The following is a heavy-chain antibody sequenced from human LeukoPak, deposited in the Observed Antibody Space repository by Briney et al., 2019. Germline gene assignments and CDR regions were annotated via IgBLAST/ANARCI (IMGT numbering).Heavy chain of an antibody. CDR3: ERGPLSVAGTGVDY. D-gene: IGHD6-19*01. CDR2: MNPNSGNT. CDR1: GYTFTSYD. J-gene: IGHJ4*02. Sequence: GASVKVSCKASGYTFTSYDINWVRQATGQGLERMGWMNPNSGNTGYAQKFQGRVTMTRSTSISTAYMELSSLISEDTAVYYFERGPLSVAGTGVDYWGQGTLVTVSS. V-gene: IGHV1-8*01.